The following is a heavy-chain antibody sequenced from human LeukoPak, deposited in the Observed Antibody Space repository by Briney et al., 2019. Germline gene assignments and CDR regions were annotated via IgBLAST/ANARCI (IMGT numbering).Heavy chain of an antibody. V-gene: IGHV3-7*04. CDR1: GFYFSAYL. CDR2: IKQDGSQD. CDR3: ARDLKGFNL. Sequence: GGSLRLSCEASGFYFSAYLMSWVRQAPGKGLEWVANIKQDGSQDFYLDSVKGRFTTSRDNGNNSLYLHMTRLRVEDTAVYYCARDLKGFNLWGQGALVTVSS. J-gene: IGHJ5*02.